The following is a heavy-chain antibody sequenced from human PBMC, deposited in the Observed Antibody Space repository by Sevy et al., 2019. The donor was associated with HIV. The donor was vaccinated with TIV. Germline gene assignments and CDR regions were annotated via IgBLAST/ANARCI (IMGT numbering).Heavy chain of an antibody. D-gene: IGHD2-2*01. CDR1: GFTFSNYA. CDR2: FSFGCGKI. CDR3: AREGCSKPHDY. V-gene: IGHV3-23*01. Sequence: GGSLRLSCAASGFTFSNYAMSWVRQAPGKGLEWVSTFSFGCGKINYADSEKGRFTISRDNSKNTLDLQMNSLRAEDTALYYCAREGCSKPHDYWGQGTLVTVSS. J-gene: IGHJ4*02.